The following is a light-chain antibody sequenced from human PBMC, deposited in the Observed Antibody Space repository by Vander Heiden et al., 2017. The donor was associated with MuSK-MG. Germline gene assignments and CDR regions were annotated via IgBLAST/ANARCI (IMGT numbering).Light chain of an antibody. CDR3: NSYTSSSTYV. Sequence: SALTQPASVSGSPGQSLTISCTGSSSDVGAYDYVCWYQQQPGEAHKLMIYGVSNRPAGVANRFSGSKSGNTASLTISGLQAEDEADYYCNSYTSSSTYVFGTGTKVTVL. CDR2: GVS. V-gene: IGLV2-14*01. J-gene: IGLJ1*01. CDR1: SSDVGAYDY.